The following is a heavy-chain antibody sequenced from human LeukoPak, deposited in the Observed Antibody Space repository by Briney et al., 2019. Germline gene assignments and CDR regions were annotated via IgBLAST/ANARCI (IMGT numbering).Heavy chain of an antibody. CDR2: IYTSGST. J-gene: IGHJ4*02. D-gene: IGHD3-10*01. V-gene: IGHV4-4*07. CDR1: GGSISSYY. Sequence: SETLSLTCTVSGGSISSYYWSWIRQPAGKGLEWIGRIYTSGSTNYNPSLKSRVTMSVDTSKNQFSLKLSSVTAADTAVYYCARGRESNGEIRFDYWGQGTLVTVSS. CDR3: ARGRESNGEIRFDY.